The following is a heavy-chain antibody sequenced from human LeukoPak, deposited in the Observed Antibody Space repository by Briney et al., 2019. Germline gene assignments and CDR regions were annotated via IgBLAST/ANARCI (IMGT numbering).Heavy chain of an antibody. CDR1: GGSFSGYY. CDR3: ARVSQSLDTGTTAWDWFDP. Sequence: PSETMSLTCAVYGGSFSGYYWSWIRQPPGKGLEWIGEINHSGSTNYNPSLKSRVTISVDTSKNQFSLKLSSVTAVDTAVYNRARVSQSLDTGTTAWDWFDPWGQGTLVTVSS. D-gene: IGHD1-7*01. CDR2: INHSGST. J-gene: IGHJ5*02. V-gene: IGHV4-34*01.